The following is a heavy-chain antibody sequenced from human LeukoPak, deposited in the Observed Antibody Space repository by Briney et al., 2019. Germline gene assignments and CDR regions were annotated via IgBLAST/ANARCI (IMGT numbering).Heavy chain of an antibody. D-gene: IGHD3-22*01. Sequence: SDTRYSPSFQGQVTISADKSISTAYLQWSSLKASDTAMYYCARLGDYYDSSGSWGEFDYWGQGTLVTVSS. CDR3: ARLGDYYDSSGSWGEFDY. CDR2: SDT. J-gene: IGHJ4*02. V-gene: IGHV5-51*01.